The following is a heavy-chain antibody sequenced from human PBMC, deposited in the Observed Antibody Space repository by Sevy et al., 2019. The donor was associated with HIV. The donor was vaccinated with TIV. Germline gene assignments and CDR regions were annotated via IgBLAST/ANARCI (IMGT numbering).Heavy chain of an antibody. CDR2: ISWSGGSI. V-gene: IGHV3-9*01. CDR1: GFTFGDYA. Sequence: GWSLRLSCAVSGFTFGDYAMHWVRQAPGKGLEWVSGISWSGGSICYADSLKGRFTISRDNSESSLFLQMNSLRTDDTALYYCVKSARLGSIPHDLDYWGQGTLVTVSS. J-gene: IGHJ4*02. CDR3: VKSARLGSIPHDLDY. D-gene: IGHD2-21*01.